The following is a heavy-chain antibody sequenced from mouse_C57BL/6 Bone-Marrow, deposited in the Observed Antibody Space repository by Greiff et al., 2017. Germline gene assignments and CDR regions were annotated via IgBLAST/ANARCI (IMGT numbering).Heavy chain of an antibody. J-gene: IGHJ2*01. V-gene: IGHV1-64*01. CDR3: HRQLRLPFDY. D-gene: IGHD3-2*02. CDR2: IHPNSGST. Sequence: QVQLQQPGAELVKPGASVKLSCTASGYTFTSYWMHWVKQRPGQGLEWIGMIHPNSGSTNYNETFKSQVTLTVDKSSSTAYMQLSSLTSEDSAVYYCHRQLRLPFDYGGQGTTLTVSS. CDR1: GYTFTSYW.